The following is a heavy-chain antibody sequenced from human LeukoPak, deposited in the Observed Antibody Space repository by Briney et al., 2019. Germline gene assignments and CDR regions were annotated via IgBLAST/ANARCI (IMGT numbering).Heavy chain of an antibody. CDR1: GGSINNYY. D-gene: IGHD3-22*01. J-gene: IGHJ4*02. CDR2: IYYTGST. CDR3: ARGATYYYDSSGYYFDY. Sequence: PSETLSLTCTVSGGSINNYYWSWVRQLPGAGLEWLAYIYYTGSTNYNPSLKTRLTISVDTSKNQFSLRLNSVTAADTAVYYCARGATYYYDSSGYYFDYWGQGTLVTVSS. V-gene: IGHV4-59*08.